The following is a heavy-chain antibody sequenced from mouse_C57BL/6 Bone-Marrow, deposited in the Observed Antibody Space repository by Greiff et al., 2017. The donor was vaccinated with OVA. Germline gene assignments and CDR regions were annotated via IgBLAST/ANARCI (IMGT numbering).Heavy chain of an antibody. J-gene: IGHJ2*01. CDR2: ISDGGSYT. CDR3: ARDYDYDFDY. D-gene: IGHD2-4*01. V-gene: IGHV5-4*01. CDR1: GFTFSSYA. Sequence: EVKLVESGGGLVKPGGSLKLSCAASGFTFSSYAMSRVRQTPEKRLEWVATISDGGSYTYYPDNVKGRFTISRDNAKNNLYLQMSHLKSEDTAMYYCARDYDYDFDYWGQGTTLTVSS.